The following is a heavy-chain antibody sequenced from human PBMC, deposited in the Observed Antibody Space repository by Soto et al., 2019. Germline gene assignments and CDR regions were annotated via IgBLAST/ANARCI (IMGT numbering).Heavy chain of an antibody. Sequence: WVRQAPGKGLQYVSAISPSGDTTFYTDSVKGRFTVSRDNSKNMLFLQIGSLRPEDMAVYYCARGNYYGSGLYYFDYWGQGTLLTVSS. D-gene: IGHD3-10*01. CDR2: ISPSGDTT. J-gene: IGHJ4*02. CDR3: ARGNYYGSGLYYFDY. V-gene: IGHV3-64*02.